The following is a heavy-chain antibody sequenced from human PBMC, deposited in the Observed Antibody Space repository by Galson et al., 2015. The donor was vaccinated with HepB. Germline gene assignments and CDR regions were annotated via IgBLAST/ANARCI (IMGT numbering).Heavy chain of an antibody. V-gene: IGHV3-48*02. CDR2: ISTTSSTI. J-gene: IGHJ3*02. CDR3: AKDDCSSTSCYGAFDI. Sequence: SLRLSCAASGFTFSSYSMNWVRQAPGKGLEWVSYISTTSSTIYSADSVKGRFTISRDNAKNSLYLQMNSLRDEDTAVYYCAKDDCSSTSCYGAFDIWGQGTMVTVSS. CDR1: GFTFSSYS. D-gene: IGHD2-2*01.